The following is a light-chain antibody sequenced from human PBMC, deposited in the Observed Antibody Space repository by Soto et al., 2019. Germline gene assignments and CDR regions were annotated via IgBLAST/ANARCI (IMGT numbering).Light chain of an antibody. V-gene: IGKV1-16*01. CDR2: AAS. J-gene: IGKJ1*01. Sequence: DIQMTQSPSSLSASVGDRVTITCRASQGILDYVAWFQQKPGKAPKLLIYAASTLQSGVPSRFSGSGSGTEFTLTISSLQPDDFATYYCQQYFSYWTFGQGTKVEIK. CDR3: QQYFSYWT. CDR1: QGILDY.